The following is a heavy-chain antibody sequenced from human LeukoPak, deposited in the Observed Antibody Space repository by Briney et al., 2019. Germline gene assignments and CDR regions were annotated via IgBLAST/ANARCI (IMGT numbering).Heavy chain of an antibody. CDR3: ARATKNSSLRFAFDI. D-gene: IGHD6-6*01. CDR1: GGIFSTYG. Sequence: SVKVSCKASGGIFSTYGISWVRQAPGQGLEWMGGIIPIFGSTNYAQKFQGRVTITAGESTSTAYMEVNSLRSEDTAVYYCARATKNSSLRFAFDIWGQGTRVTVSS. V-gene: IGHV1-69*01. J-gene: IGHJ3*02. CDR2: IIPIFGST.